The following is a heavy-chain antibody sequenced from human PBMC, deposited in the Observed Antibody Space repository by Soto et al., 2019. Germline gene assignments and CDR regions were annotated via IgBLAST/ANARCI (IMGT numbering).Heavy chain of an antibody. CDR1: GYTFTSYY. Sequence: ASVKVSCKASGYTFTSYYINWVRQATGQGLEWMGWMNPNSGNTGYAQKFQGRVTMTRNTSISTAYMELSSLRSEDTAVYYCARTPNPSIVVVPAASPADQYYYYYMDVWGKGTTVTVSS. V-gene: IGHV1-8*01. J-gene: IGHJ6*03. CDR2: MNPNSGNT. CDR3: ARTPNPSIVVVPAASPADQYYYYYMDV. D-gene: IGHD2-2*01.